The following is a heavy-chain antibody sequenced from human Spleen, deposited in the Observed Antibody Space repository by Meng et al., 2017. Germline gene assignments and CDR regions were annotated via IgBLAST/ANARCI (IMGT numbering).Heavy chain of an antibody. CDR3: ARGPTTMAHDFDY. D-gene: IGHD4-11*01. V-gene: IGHV4-34*02. CDR1: GGSFSDYY. Sequence: VPRGQWGEGLLKPSETLSLTCVVAGGSFSDYYWSWIRQPPGKGLEWIGEINHSGSTNYNPSLESRATISVDTSQNNLSLKLSSVTAADSAVYYCARGPTTMAHDFDYWGQGTLVTVSS. J-gene: IGHJ4*02. CDR2: INHSGST.